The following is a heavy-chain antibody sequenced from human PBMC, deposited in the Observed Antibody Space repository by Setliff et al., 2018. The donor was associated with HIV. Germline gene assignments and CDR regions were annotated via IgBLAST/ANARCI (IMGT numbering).Heavy chain of an antibody. J-gene: IGHJ3*02. D-gene: IGHD3-3*01. CDR1: GFTFSFYG. Sequence: PGGSLRLSCAASGFTFSFYGMHWVRQAPGKGLQWVAVIWYDGSNKYYADSVKGRFTISRDNSKNTLYLQMNSLRAEDTAVYYCARDRDYDFWSGYYSNDAFDIWGQGTTVTVSS. CDR2: IWYDGSNK. V-gene: IGHV3-33*01. CDR3: ARDRDYDFWSGYYSNDAFDI.